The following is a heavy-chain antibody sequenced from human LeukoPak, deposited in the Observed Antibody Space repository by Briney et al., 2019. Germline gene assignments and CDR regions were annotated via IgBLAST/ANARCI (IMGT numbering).Heavy chain of an antibody. CDR1: GFTFSSYA. J-gene: IGHJ3*02. Sequence: GGSLRLSCAASGFTFSSYAMSWVRQAPGKGLEWVSTISGSGVSTYYADSVKGRFTISRDNSKSTLYLQMNSLRAEDTAVYYCAKDFRGGRDDAFDIWGQGTMVTVSS. V-gene: IGHV3-23*01. CDR2: ISGSGVST. CDR3: AKDFRGGRDDAFDI. D-gene: IGHD3-3*01.